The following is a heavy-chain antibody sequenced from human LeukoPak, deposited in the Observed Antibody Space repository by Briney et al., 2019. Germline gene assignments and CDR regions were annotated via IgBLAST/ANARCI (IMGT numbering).Heavy chain of an antibody. CDR3: AKDPGDSAFDI. CDR1: GFTFSSYA. Sequence: GGSLRLSCAASGFTFSSYAMHWVRQAPGKGLEWVAVISYDGSNKYYADSVKGRFTISRDNSKNTLYLQMNSLRAEDTAVYYCAKDPGDSAFDIWGQGTMVTVSS. D-gene: IGHD3-10*01. J-gene: IGHJ3*02. CDR2: ISYDGSNK. V-gene: IGHV3-30-3*01.